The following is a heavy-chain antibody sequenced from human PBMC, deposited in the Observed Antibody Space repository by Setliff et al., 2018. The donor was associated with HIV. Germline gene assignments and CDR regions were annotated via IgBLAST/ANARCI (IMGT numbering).Heavy chain of an antibody. CDR3: AKEGGYCSGDTCFGFDY. V-gene: IGHV4-34*01. CDR1: GGSFTDYY. J-gene: IGHJ4*02. D-gene: IGHD2-15*01. Sequence: SETLSLTCAVYGGSFTDYYWSWIRQPPGKGLEWIGEINHSGGTNYNPSLKRRVTISVDTSKNQFSLRLTTVTAADTAVYYCAKEGGYCSGDTCFGFDYWGQGTLVTVSS. CDR2: INHSGGT.